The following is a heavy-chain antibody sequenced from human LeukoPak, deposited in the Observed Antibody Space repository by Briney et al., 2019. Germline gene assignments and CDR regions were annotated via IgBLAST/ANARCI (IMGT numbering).Heavy chain of an antibody. CDR3: AREESSVSSGIDY. CDR2: IYPGDSDT. V-gene: IGHV5-51*01. CDR1: GYSFTSYW. J-gene: IGHJ4*02. D-gene: IGHD6-19*01. Sequence: GESLKISCKGSGYSFTSYWIGWVRQMPGKGLEWMGIIYPGDSDTRYSPSFQGQVTISADKSIGTAYLQWSSLKASDTAMYYCAREESSVSSGIDYWGQGTLVTVSS.